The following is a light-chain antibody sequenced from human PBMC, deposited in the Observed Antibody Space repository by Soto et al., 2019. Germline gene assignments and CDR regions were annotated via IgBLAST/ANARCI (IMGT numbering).Light chain of an antibody. CDR2: GAS. Sequence: EIGLTMSLGTLSSSQGERVTLSCRASQSVANSYLAWYQPIPAQTPSLLIYGASSRATGIPDRFSGSGSGTDFTLTISRLAPEDLAVYYCQQHGMSSWTLGQGTQV. J-gene: IGKJ1*01. CDR1: QSVANSY. V-gene: IGKV3-20*01. CDR3: QQHGMSSWT.